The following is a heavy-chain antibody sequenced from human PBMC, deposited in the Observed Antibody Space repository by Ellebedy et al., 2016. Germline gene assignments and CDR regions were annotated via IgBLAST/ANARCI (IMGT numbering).Heavy chain of an antibody. D-gene: IGHD5-24*01. CDR2: IYYSGST. CDR1: GGSISSSSYY. CDR3: ARQNGYPDY. Sequence: SETLSLXXTVSGGSISSSSYYWGWIRQPPGKGLEWIGNIYYSGSTYYNPSLKSRVTISVDTSKNQFSLKLTSVTAADTAVYYCARQNGYPDYWGQGTLVTVSS. J-gene: IGHJ4*02. V-gene: IGHV4-39*01.